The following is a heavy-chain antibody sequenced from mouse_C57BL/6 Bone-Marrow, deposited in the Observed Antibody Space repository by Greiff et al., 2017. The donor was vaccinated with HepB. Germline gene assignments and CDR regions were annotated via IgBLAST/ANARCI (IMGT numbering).Heavy chain of an antibody. CDR1: GYSITSGYY. CDR3: ARDGITKAMDY. CDR2: ISYDGSN. D-gene: IGHD2-4*01. Sequence: EVKLMESGPGLVKPSQSLSLTCSVTGYSITSGYYWNWIRQFPGNKLEWMGYISYDGSNNYNPSLKNRISITRDTSKNQFFLKLNSVTTEDTATYYCARDGITKAMDYWGQGTSVTVSS. J-gene: IGHJ4*01. V-gene: IGHV3-6*01.